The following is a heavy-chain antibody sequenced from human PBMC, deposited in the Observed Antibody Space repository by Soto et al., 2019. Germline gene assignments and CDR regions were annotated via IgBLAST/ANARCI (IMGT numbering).Heavy chain of an antibody. CDR1: GYTLNTYY. CDR2: IHPSGGGS. V-gene: IGHV1-46*02. D-gene: IGHD2-21*02. Sequence: ASVKVSCKPSGYTLNTYYLHWVRQAPGQGLEWMGIIHPSGGGSTYAQKFLGRVTMTRDTSTSTVFMELSSLRSADTSVYYCARGGHIAVVTASFDYWGQGTLVTVSS. J-gene: IGHJ4*02. CDR3: ARGGHIAVVTASFDY.